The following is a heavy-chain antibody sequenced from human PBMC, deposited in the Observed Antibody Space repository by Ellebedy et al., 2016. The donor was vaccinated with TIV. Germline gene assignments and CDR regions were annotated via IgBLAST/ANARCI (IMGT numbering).Heavy chain of an antibody. CDR1: GYTFVSYA. CDR3: ARNPLLTVGGRYSGWFDP. CDR2: INVGSGHT. Sequence: AASVKVSCKASGYTFVSYALHWVRQAPGQRLEWMGWINVGSGHTKFSEAFQGRVTITRETSASTAYMEVTNLTFEDTAVYYCARNPLLTVGGRYSGWFDPWGQGTLVSVSS. V-gene: IGHV1-3*03. D-gene: IGHD6-19*01. J-gene: IGHJ5*02.